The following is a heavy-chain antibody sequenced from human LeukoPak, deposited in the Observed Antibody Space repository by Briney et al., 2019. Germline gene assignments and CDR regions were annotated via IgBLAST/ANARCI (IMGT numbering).Heavy chain of an antibody. Sequence: GGSLRLSCAASGFTFSSYAMSWVRQAPGKGLEWVSAISGSGGSTYYADSVKSRFTISRDNSKNTLYLQMNSLRAEDTAVYYCAKGQWLSYYFDCWGQGTLVTVSS. CDR2: ISGSGGST. CDR3: AKGQWLSYYFDC. J-gene: IGHJ4*02. CDR1: GFTFSSYA. V-gene: IGHV3-23*01. D-gene: IGHD6-19*01.